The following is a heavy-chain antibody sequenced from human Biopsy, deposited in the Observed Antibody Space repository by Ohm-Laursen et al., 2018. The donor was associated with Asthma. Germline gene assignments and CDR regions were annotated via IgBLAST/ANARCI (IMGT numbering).Heavy chain of an antibody. CDR2: INSVFGTP. CDR1: GGTFNTYA. Sequence: ASVKVSCNSLGGTFNTYAIGWARQAPGQGLEWMGGINSVFGTPTYPQKFQDRVTITADDSTSTVYMELSSLRSEDTAVYYCARKAGSCISRTCYSLDFWGQGTLVTVSS. V-gene: IGHV1-69*13. D-gene: IGHD2-2*01. J-gene: IGHJ4*02. CDR3: ARKAGSCISRTCYSLDF.